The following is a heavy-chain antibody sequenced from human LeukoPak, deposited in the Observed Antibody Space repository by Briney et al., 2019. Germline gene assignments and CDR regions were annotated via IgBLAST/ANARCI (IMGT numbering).Heavy chain of an antibody. CDR3: ARAGRSLWYFDL. V-gene: IGHV3-7*02. Sequence: GGELRLSSVASGFSFSRSWMNWVRQTPGKGLEWVANINEDGSEQYYVDSVEGRFTISRDNAENSLYLQMNSLRAEDTAVYYCARAGRSLWYFDLWGRGTLVTVSS. CDR2: INEDGSEQ. J-gene: IGHJ2*01. D-gene: IGHD2-15*01. CDR1: GFSFSRSW.